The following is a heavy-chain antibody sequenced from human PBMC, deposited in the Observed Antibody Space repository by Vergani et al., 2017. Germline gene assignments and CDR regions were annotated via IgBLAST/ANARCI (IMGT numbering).Heavy chain of an antibody. J-gene: IGHJ6*02. D-gene: IGHD2-8*01. CDR1: GGSISSGGYY. CDR2: IYYSGSP. Sequence: QVQLQESGPGLVKTSQTLSLTCTVSGGSISSGGYYWSWVRQHPGKGLEWIGYIYYSGSPYYNPSLKSRVTISVDTSKNQFSLKLSAVTAAATAVYYWARASVCTNGVCNYYYYGMDVWGQGTTVTVSS. V-gene: IGHV4-31*03. CDR3: ARASVCTNGVCNYYYYGMDV.